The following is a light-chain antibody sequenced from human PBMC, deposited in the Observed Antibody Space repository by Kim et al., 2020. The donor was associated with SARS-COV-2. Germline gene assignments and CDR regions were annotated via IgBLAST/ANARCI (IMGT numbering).Light chain of an antibody. CDR2: WAS. V-gene: IGKV4-1*01. J-gene: IGKJ5*01. CDR3: QQYYVTPIT. CDR1: QSLLYSSNNQNY. Sequence: DIVMTQSPDSLAVSLGERATINCKSSQSLLYSSNNQNYLTWYQQKPGQPPKLLMYWASTREVGVPDRFTGSGSGTDFTLTISSLQAEDVAVYYCQQYYVTPITFGQGTRLEIK.